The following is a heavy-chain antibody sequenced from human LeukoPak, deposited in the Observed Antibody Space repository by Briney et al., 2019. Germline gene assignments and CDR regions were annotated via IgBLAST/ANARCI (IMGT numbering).Heavy chain of an antibody. V-gene: IGHV3-23*01. CDR1: GFTFSNYA. J-gene: IGHJ4*02. D-gene: IGHD1-26*01. Sequence: GGSLRLSCAASGFTFSNYAMSWARQAPGKGLEWVSTITDSGGTTFYADSVKGRFTISRDNSKNTLYLQMNTLRAEDMAVYYCAKLWRGSHPRYFDHWGQGTLVTVSS. CDR3: AKLWRGSHPRYFDH. CDR2: ITDSGGTT.